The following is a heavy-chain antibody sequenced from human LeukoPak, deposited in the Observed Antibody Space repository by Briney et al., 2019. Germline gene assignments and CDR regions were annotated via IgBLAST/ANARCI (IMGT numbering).Heavy chain of an antibody. CDR2: IYYSGST. Sequence: KPSETLSLTCTVSGGSISTYYWSWIRQPPGKGLEWIGSIYYSGSTYYNPSLKSRVTISVDTSKNQFSLKLSSVTAADTAVYYCARPGSGYSSSWYRLVHFDYWGQGTLVTVSS. J-gene: IGHJ4*02. CDR3: ARPGSGYSSSWYRLVHFDY. V-gene: IGHV4-39*01. CDR1: GGSISTYY. D-gene: IGHD6-13*01.